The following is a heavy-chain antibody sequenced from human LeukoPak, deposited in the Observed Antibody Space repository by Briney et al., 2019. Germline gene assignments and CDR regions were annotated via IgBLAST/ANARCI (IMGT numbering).Heavy chain of an antibody. V-gene: IGHV4-4*02. D-gene: IGHD3-10*01. CDR3: ARGGRYGSGSYPIDY. CDR2: IYHSGST. CDR1: GGSISSSNW. Sequence: SGTLSLTCAVSGGSISSSNWWSWVRQPPGKGLEWFGEIYHSGSTNYNPSLKSRVTISVDKSKNQFSLNLSSVTAADTAVYYCARGGRYGSGSYPIDYWGQGTLVAVSS. J-gene: IGHJ4*02.